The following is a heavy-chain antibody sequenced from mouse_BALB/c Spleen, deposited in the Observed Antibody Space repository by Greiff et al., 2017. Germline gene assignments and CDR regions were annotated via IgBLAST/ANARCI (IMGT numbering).Heavy chain of an antibody. CDR2: ISSGSSTI. Sequence: EVKLMESGGGLVQPGGSRKLSCAASGFTFSSFGMHWVRQAPEKGLEWVAYISSGSSTIYYADTVKGRFTISRDNPKNTLFLQMTSLRSEDTAMYYCARSGGGNYDFDYWGQGTTLTVSS. D-gene: IGHD2-1*01. V-gene: IGHV5-17*02. CDR1: GFTFSSFG. J-gene: IGHJ2*01. CDR3: ARSGGGNYDFDY.